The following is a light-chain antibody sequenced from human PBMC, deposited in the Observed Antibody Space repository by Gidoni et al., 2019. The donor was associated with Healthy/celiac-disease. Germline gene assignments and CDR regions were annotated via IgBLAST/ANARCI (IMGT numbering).Light chain of an antibody. CDR3: QQRSNWPPVT. CDR2: DAS. Sequence: IVLTQSPATLSLSPGDRAPLSCRASQSVSSYLAWDPQKPGQAPRLLIHDASQSATGIPASFSCSGFGTDFPLPIRRLAPEDFAVYYCQQRSNWPPVTFGQGTKLEIK. CDR1: QSVSSY. V-gene: IGKV3-11*01. J-gene: IGKJ2*01.